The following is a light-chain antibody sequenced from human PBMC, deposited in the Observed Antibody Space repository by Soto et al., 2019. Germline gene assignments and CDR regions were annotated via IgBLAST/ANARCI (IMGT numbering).Light chain of an antibody. CDR2: DVN. V-gene: IGLV2-11*01. J-gene: IGLJ1*01. Sequence: QSVLTQPRSVSGSPGQSVTISCTGTSSDVGAYNSVSWYQQHPGKAPKLMIYDVNKRPSGVPDRFSASKSANTASLTISGLQAEDEADYYCCSFAANSTYVFGTGTKVTVL. CDR3: CSFAANSTYV. CDR1: SSDVGAYNS.